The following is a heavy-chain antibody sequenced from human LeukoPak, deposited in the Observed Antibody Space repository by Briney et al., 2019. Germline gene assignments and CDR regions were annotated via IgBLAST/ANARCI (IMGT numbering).Heavy chain of an antibody. Sequence: ASVKVSCKASGYTFTSYGISWVRQAPGQGLEWMGWISAYNGNTNYAQKLQGRVTMTTDTSTSTAYMELRSLRSDDTAVYYCARDLCQGTCGYCTNGVCYTDVGGDYWAREPWSPSPQ. J-gene: IGHJ4*02. CDR3: ARDLCQGTCGYCTNGVCYTDVGGDY. V-gene: IGHV1-18*01. CDR2: ISAYNGNT. CDR1: GYTFTSYG. D-gene: IGHD2-8*01.